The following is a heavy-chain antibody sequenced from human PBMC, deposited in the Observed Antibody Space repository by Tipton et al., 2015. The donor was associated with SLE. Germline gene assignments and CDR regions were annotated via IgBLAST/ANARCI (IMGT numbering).Heavy chain of an antibody. D-gene: IGHD5-18*01. V-gene: IGHV4-4*02. J-gene: IGHJ4*02. CDR2: IYHSGST. Sequence: TLSLTCAVSGGSIISSSWWSWVRQPPGKGLEWIGDIYHSGSTNYNPSLKSRVTISVDTSKNQFSLKLISVTAADTAVYYCAGGRGQLWGFDYWGQGTMVTVSS. CDR3: AGGRGQLWGFDY. CDR1: GGSIISSSW.